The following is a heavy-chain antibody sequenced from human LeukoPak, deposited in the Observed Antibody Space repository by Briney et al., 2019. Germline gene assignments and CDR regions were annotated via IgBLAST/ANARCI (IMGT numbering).Heavy chain of an antibody. J-gene: IGHJ4*02. Sequence: GSLLLSSAASGFITSNNYIRWVRRPPARGVVWVSPIYSGGSTYYAYSVKGRFIIFRGNSKNTLYLQMNSLRAEDPAENYCSRDRHCIGGTCYGLWGQGTRVTVSS. CDR2: IYSGGST. CDR1: GFITSNNY. D-gene: IGHD2-15*01. V-gene: IGHV3-66*01. CDR3: SRDRHCIGGTCYGL.